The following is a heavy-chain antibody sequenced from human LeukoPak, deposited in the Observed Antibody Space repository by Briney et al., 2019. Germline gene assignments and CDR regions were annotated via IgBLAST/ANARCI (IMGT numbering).Heavy chain of an antibody. Sequence: GESLKISCKGSGYSFTSYWIGWVRQMPGKGLEWMGIIYPGDSDTRYSPSFQGQVTISADKSISTAYLQWSSLKASDTAMYYCARRDYDFWSGYVREGYYFDYWGQGTLVTVSS. V-gene: IGHV5-51*01. J-gene: IGHJ4*02. D-gene: IGHD3-3*01. CDR2: IYPGDSDT. CDR3: ARRDYDFWSGYVREGYYFDY. CDR1: GYSFTSYW.